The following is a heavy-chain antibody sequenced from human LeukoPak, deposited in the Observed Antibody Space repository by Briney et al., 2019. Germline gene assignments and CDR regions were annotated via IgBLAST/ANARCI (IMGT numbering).Heavy chain of an antibody. D-gene: IGHD6-19*01. CDR1: GDSFSKYA. J-gene: IGHJ3*02. CDR2: INPNSGGT. V-gene: IGHV1-2*04. CDR3: ARESTVAGAFDI. Sequence: ASVKVSCTAFGDSFSKYAISWVRQAPGQGLEWMGWINPNSGGTNYAQKFQGWVTMTRDTSISTAYMELSRLRSDDTAVYYCARESTVAGAFDIWGQGTMVTVSS.